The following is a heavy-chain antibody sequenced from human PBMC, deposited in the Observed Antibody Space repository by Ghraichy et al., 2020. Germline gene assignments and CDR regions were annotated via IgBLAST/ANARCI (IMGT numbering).Heavy chain of an antibody. V-gene: IGHV2-70*01. Sequence: SGPTLVKPTQTLTLTCTFSGFSLSTSGMCVSWIRQPPGKALEWLALIDWDDDKYYSTSLKTRLTISKDTSKNQVVLTMTNMDPVDTATYYCARMGRGYCSGGSCYSGNYGMDVWGQGTTVTVSS. CDR3: ARMGRGYCSGGSCYSGNYGMDV. CDR2: IDWDDDK. CDR1: GFSLSTSGMC. D-gene: IGHD2-15*01. J-gene: IGHJ6*02.